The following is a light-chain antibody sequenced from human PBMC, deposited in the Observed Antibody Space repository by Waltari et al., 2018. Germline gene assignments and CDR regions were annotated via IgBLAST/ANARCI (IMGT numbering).Light chain of an antibody. J-gene: IGKJ2*01. V-gene: IGKV3-20*01. CDR3: QQHGGSPLYT. Sequence: IVLTQSPGPLSLSPGERATLSCRASQSVDSIHLAWYQQKPGQAPRLLIYGSSSRATGIPDRFSGSGSGTDFTLTISRLEPEDFAVYYCQQHGGSPLYTFGQGTKLELK. CDR1: QSVDSIH. CDR2: GSS.